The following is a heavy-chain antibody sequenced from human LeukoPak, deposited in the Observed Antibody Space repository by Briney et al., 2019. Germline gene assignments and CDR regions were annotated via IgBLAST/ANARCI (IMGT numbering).Heavy chain of an antibody. CDR1: GGSISSSSYY. D-gene: IGHD2-2*01. CDR3: EGGIVVVPAAIPDAFDI. Sequence: ASETLSLTCTVSGGSISSSSYYWGWIRQPPGKGLEWIGSIYYSGSTYYNPSLKSRVTISVDTSKNRFSLKLSSVTAADTAVYYCEGGIVVVPAAIPDAFDIWGQGTMVTVSS. J-gene: IGHJ3*02. CDR2: IYYSGST. V-gene: IGHV4-39*01.